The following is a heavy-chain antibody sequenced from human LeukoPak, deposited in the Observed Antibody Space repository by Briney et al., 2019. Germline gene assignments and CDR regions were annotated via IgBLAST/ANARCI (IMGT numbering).Heavy chain of an antibody. Sequence: SGGSLRLSCAASGFTFSSYEMNWVRQAPGKGLEWVSYISSSGSTIYYADSVKGRFTISRDNAKNSLYLQMNSLRAEDTAVYYCARDQAAKAGDSGGYYRLDYWGQGTLVTVSS. CDR1: GFTFSSYE. J-gene: IGHJ4*02. CDR3: ARDQAAKAGDSGGYYRLDY. D-gene: IGHD3-22*01. CDR2: ISSSGSTI. V-gene: IGHV3-48*03.